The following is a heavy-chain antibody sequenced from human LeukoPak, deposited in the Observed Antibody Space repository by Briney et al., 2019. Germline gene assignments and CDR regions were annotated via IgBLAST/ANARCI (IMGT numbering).Heavy chain of an antibody. CDR2: VDPEDGET. J-gene: IGHJ4*02. D-gene: IGHD6-19*01. V-gene: IGHV1-69-2*01. CDR3: ATEPPKGQWLAFDY. CDR1: GYTFTDYY. Sequence: ASVKISCKVSGYTFTDYYMHWVQQAPGKGLEWMGLVDPEDGETIYAEKFQGRGTITADTSTDTAYMELSSLRSEDTAVYYCATEPPKGQWLAFDYWGQGTLVTVSS.